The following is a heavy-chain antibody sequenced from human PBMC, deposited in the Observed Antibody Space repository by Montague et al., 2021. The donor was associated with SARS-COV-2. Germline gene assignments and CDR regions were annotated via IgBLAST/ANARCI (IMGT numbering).Heavy chain of an antibody. Sequence: SETLSLTCTVSAGSISTNSYYWAWIRQPPGKGLEWIGGISYSGSTYFNPSLESRLTMSVDTSKNHFSLKLSSVTAADTAVYYCARLWDFYGSGSYKNSRFDPWGQGTRVTVSS. V-gene: IGHV4-39*02. D-gene: IGHD3-10*01. CDR3: ARLWDFYGSGSYKNSRFDP. CDR1: AGSISTNSYY. CDR2: ISYSGST. J-gene: IGHJ5*02.